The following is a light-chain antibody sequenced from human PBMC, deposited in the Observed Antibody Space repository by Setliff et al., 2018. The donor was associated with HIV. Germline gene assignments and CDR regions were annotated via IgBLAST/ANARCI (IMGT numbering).Light chain of an antibody. CDR3: QSYDSSLSGPFYV. V-gene: IGLV1-40*01. CDR2: GNN. Sequence: QSVLTQPPSVSGAPGQRVTISCTGSSSNIGAGYDVHWYQQLPGTAPKLLIYGNNNRPSGVPDRFSGSKSGTSASLAITGLQAEDEADYYCQSYDSSLSGPFYVFGTGTRSPS. CDR1: SSNIGAGYD. J-gene: IGLJ1*01.